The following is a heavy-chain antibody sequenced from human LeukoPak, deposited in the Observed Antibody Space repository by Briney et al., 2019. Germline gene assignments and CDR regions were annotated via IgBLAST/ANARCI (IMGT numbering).Heavy chain of an antibody. CDR1: GYTFTSYG. CDR3: ARDFDCYYGPDDFDY. D-gene: IGHD3-22*01. V-gene: IGHV1-18*04. CDR2: ISSYNGNT. J-gene: IGHJ4*02. Sequence: ASVKVSCKASGYTFTSYGISWVRPAPGQGLEWMGWISSYNGNTNYAQKLQGRVTMTTDTSTSTAYMELRSLRSDDTAVYYCARDFDCYYGPDDFDYWGKGTPVT.